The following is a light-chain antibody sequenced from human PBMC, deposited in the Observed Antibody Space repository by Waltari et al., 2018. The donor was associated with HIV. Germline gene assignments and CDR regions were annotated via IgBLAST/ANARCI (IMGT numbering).Light chain of an antibody. CDR2: SNN. J-gene: IGLJ3*02. CDR3: AARDDSLNAWV. CDR1: NSHAGSNP. Sequence: QSVLTQPPSASGTPGRSVTISCSGTNSHAGSNPVNWYRQVPGTAPKLLMFSNNQRPSGVPDRFSGSKSGTSASLAIRGLKSEDEADYYCAARDDSLNAWVFGGGTKVTVL. V-gene: IGLV1-44*01.